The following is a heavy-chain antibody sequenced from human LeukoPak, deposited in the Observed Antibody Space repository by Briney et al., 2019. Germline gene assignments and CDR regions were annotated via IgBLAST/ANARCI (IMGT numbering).Heavy chain of an antibody. CDR1: GGSISNYY. Sequence: SETLSLTCTVSGGSISNYYWNWIRQPPGKGLEWIGYIYYSGSTNYNPSLKSRVTISVDTSKNQFSLKLSSVTAADTAVYYCAGADYYYYYYMDVWGKGTTVTISS. CDR2: IYYSGST. CDR3: AGADYYYYYYMDV. V-gene: IGHV4-59*08. J-gene: IGHJ6*03.